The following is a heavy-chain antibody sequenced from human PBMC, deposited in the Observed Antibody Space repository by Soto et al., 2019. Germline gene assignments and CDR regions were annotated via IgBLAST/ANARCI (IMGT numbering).Heavy chain of an antibody. CDR3: EGGRGYSHGYLDAFDI. Sequence: SETLSLTCTVSGGSISSYYWSWIRQPPGKGLEWIGYISYSRSTNYNPSLKSRVTISVNTSKNQFSLKLSSVTAAETAVSSGEGGRGYSHGYLDAFDIWGQGTMVTVSS. CDR1: GGSISSYY. D-gene: IGHD5-18*01. CDR2: ISYSRST. V-gene: IGHV4-59*01. J-gene: IGHJ3*02.